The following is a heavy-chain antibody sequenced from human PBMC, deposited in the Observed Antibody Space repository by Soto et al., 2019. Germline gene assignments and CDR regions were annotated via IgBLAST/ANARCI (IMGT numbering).Heavy chain of an antibody. J-gene: IGHJ6*02. Sequence: QVQLVESGGGVVQPGRSLRLSCAASGFAFSSYAMHWVRQAPGKGLEWVAVISYDGSNKYYADSVKGRFTISRDNSKNTLYLQMNSLRAEDTAVYYCARDVWNYVYGMDVWGQGTTVTVSS. CDR1: GFAFSSYA. D-gene: IGHD1-7*01. V-gene: IGHV3-30-3*01. CDR2: ISYDGSNK. CDR3: ARDVWNYVYGMDV.